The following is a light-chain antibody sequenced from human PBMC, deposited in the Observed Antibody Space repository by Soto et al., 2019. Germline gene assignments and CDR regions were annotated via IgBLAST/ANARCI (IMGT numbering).Light chain of an antibody. CDR1: DIGAKS. V-gene: IGLV3-21*04. Sequence: VLTQPPSLSVAPGQTARITCEAIDIGAKSVHWYQVKAGQAPVSVIYYNRDRPSGIPDRFSGSNSGSPATLTISGVEAGDEADYYCQVWDRDSEHYVFGTGTKLTVL. CDR2: YNR. J-gene: IGLJ1*01. CDR3: QVWDRDSEHYV.